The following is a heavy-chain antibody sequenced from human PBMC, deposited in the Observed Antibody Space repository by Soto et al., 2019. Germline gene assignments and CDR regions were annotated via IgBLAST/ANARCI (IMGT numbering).Heavy chain of an antibody. CDR3: ARGDVTTVPTTAFDY. Sequence: GGSLRLSCAASGFTVSNNYMSWVRQAPGKGLEWVSVIYDGGSTYYAESVKDRFTISRDNSKNTLYLQMNSLRAEDTAMYYCARGDVTTVPTTAFDYWGQGTLVTVSS. D-gene: IGHD4-17*01. V-gene: IGHV3-66*01. CDR2: IYDGGST. CDR1: GFTVSNNY. J-gene: IGHJ4*02.